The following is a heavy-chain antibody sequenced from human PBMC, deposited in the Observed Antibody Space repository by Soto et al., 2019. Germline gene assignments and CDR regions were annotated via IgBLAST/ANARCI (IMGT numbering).Heavy chain of an antibody. D-gene: IGHD6-13*01. CDR3: ARARATIAAAGPFDY. J-gene: IGHJ4*02. CDR1: GGSISTSNW. V-gene: IGHV4-4*02. Sequence: SETLSLTCAVSGGSISTSNWWSWVRQPPGKGLEWIGEVYRTGSTNYNPSLESRVIVSVDKSKNQFSLKLTSVTAADTAVYYCARARATIAAAGPFDYWGQGTLVTVSS. CDR2: VYRTGST.